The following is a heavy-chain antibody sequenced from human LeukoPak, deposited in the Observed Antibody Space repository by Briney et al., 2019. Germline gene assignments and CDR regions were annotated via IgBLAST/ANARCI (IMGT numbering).Heavy chain of an antibody. Sequence: GASVKVSCKASGYTFTGYYMHWVRQAPGQGLEWMGWINPNSGGTNYAQKFQGRVTMTRDTSISTAYMELSRLRSDDTAVYYCARLGGDIVVVPRLWGQGTLVTVSS. CDR3: ARLGGDIVVVPRL. CDR1: GYTFTGYY. J-gene: IGHJ4*02. V-gene: IGHV1-2*02. CDR2: INPNSGGT. D-gene: IGHD2-2*01.